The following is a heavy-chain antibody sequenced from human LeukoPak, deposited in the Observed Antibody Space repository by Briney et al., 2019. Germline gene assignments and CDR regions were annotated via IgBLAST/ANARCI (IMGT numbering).Heavy chain of an antibody. CDR2: VWDDGNEQ. Sequence: GRSLRLSCAASGLSFNSYIMHWVRQAPDKGLEWVALVWDDGNEQYYADPVKGRFTISRDNSKNTLYLQMNSLRVEDTAVYYCAREEYSTSFDYWGQGTLVTVSP. J-gene: IGHJ4*02. CDR3: AREEYSTSFDY. V-gene: IGHV3-33*01. CDR1: GLSFNSYI. D-gene: IGHD6-6*01.